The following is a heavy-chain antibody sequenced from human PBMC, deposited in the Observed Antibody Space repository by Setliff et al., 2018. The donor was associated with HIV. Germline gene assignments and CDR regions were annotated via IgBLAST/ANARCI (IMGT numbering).Heavy chain of an antibody. CDR3: ARDVEHMMDV. CDR1: GFTVSSNY. CDR2: IYSGGYT. J-gene: IGHJ6*02. V-gene: IGHV3-53*04. Sequence: PGGSLRLSCAASGFTVSSNYISWVRQALGKGLEWVSVIYSGGYTDYADSVEGRVTMTRNTSISTAYMELSSLRSEDTAVYYCARDVEHMMDVWGQGTTVTVSS.